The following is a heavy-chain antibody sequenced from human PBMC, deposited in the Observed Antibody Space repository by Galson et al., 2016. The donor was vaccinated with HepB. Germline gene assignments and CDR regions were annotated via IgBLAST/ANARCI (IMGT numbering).Heavy chain of an antibody. V-gene: IGHV4-39*01. CDR1: GGSTISSSYY. J-gene: IGHJ4*02. CDR3: ARRLKYCSGPSCNFDY. Sequence: ETLSLTCTVSGGSTISSSYYWGWIRQPPGKGLEWIGTIYYRGNPYYNPSLKSRVSISVDTSKNQFSLRLTSVTAADTAVYYCARRLKYCSGPSCNFDYWGQGTLVTVPS. CDR2: IYYRGNP. D-gene: IGHD2-2*01.